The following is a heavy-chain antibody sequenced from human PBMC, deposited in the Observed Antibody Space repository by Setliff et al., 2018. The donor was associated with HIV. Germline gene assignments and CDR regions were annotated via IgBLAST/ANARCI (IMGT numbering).Heavy chain of an antibody. V-gene: IGHV4-38-2*02. D-gene: IGHD3-16*02. CDR3: ARESLNPGELSSNPDASDI. J-gene: IGHJ3*02. Sequence: SETLSLTCAVSGYSISNGYYWGWLRQSPGKGLEWIGSMFHSGNTYYNPSLESRVSMSVDTSKNQFSLKLSSVTAADTAVYYCARESLNPGELSSNPDASDIWGQGTMVTVSS. CDR2: MFHSGNT. CDR1: GYSISNGYY.